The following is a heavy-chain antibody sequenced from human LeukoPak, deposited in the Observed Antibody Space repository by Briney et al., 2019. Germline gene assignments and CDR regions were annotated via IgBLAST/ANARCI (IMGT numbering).Heavy chain of an antibody. CDR1: GFTFSSYA. V-gene: IGHV4-34*01. CDR2: INHSGST. Sequence: GSLRLSCAASGFTFSSYAMSWIRQPPGKGLEWIGEINHSGSTNYNPSLKSRVTISVDTSKNQFSLKLSSVTAADTAVYYCARGRGYYDFWSPSPGAFDIWGQGTMVTVSS. J-gene: IGHJ3*02. D-gene: IGHD3-3*01. CDR3: ARGRGYYDFWSPSPGAFDI.